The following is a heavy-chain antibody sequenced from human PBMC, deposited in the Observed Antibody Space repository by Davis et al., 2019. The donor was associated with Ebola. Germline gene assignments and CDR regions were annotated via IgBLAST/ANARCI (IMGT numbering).Heavy chain of an antibody. V-gene: IGHV6-1*01. J-gene: IGHJ4*02. CDR1: GDSVSLNSAG. CDR3: ARGWLRRYLDY. CDR2: TYYASKWNS. Sequence: HSQTLSLTCAISGDSVSLNSAGWNWIRQSPSRGLECLGRTYYASKWNSEYAVSVKSRITVNPDTSKNQFSLQLNSVTPDDTAVYYCARGWLRRYLDYWGQGIPVTVSS. D-gene: IGHD3-9*01.